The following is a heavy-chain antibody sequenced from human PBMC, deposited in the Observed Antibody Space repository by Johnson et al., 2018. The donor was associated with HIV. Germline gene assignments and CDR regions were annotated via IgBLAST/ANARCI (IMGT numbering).Heavy chain of an antibody. CDR1: GFTFSNYD. CDR2: IRYDGTNK. CDR3: AKVRCGGDCLDAFDI. D-gene: IGHD2-21*02. V-gene: IGHV3-30*02. J-gene: IGHJ3*02. Sequence: QVQLVESGGGLVQPGGSLRLSCAASGFTFSNYDIHWVRQAPGKGLEWVAFIRYDGTNKHYADSVRGRFTISRDNSKNTLYLQMNSLRTEDTAVYYCAKVRCGGDCLDAFDIWGQGTMVTVSS.